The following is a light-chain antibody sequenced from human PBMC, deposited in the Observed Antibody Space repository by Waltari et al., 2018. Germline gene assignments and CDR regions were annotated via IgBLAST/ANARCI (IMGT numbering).Light chain of an antibody. J-gene: IGKJ1*01. CDR2: QAS. Sequence: DIQMTQSPLTLSASIGDRVNITCRASQSISSWLAWYQQKPGKAPKLLIYQASSLESGVPVRFSGSGSGTEFTLTISSLQPDDFATFYCQQYNGFPRTFGQGTKVEIK. V-gene: IGKV1-5*03. CDR3: QQYNGFPRT. CDR1: QSISSW.